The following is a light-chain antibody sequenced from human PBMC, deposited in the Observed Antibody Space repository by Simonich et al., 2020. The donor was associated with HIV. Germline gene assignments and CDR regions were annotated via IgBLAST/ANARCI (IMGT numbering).Light chain of an antibody. Sequence: DIQMTQSPSSLSASVGDRVTITCRASQSITSYLNWYQQKPGKAPNLLIYAASSLQSGVPSRFSGSGSGTDFTLTISSLQPEDFATYYCQQSYSTLYTFGQGTKVEIE. CDR3: QQSYSTLYT. J-gene: IGKJ2*01. CDR2: AAS. CDR1: QSITSY. V-gene: IGKV1-39*01.